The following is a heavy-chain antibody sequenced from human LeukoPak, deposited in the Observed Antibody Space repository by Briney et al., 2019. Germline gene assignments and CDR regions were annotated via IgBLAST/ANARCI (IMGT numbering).Heavy chain of an antibody. J-gene: IGHJ4*02. V-gene: IGHV1-8*01. CDR2: MNPNSGNT. D-gene: IGHD4-17*01. CDR1: GYTFTSYD. CDR3: ARGHYGDYVFYY. Sequence: ASVKVSCKASGYTFTSYDINWVRQAPGQGLEWMGWMNPNSGNTGYAQKFQGRVTMTRNTSISTAYMELSSLRSEATAVYYCARGHYGDYVFYYWGQGTLVTVSS.